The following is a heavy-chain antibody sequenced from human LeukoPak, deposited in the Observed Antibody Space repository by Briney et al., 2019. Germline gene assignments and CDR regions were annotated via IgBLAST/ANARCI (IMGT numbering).Heavy chain of an antibody. Sequence: ASVKVSCKVSGYTLTELSMHWVRQAPGKGLEWMGGFDPEDGETIYAQKFQGRVTITADKSTSTAYMELSSLRSEDTAVYYCARVLRYCSGGNCYSGGLGYMDVWGKGTTVTISS. V-gene: IGHV1-24*01. CDR2: FDPEDGET. D-gene: IGHD2-15*01. J-gene: IGHJ6*03. CDR1: GYTLTELS. CDR3: ARVLRYCSGGNCYSGGLGYMDV.